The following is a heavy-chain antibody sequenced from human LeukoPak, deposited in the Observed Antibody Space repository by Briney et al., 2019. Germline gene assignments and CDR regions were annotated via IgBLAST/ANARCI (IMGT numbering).Heavy chain of an antibody. CDR1: GFTFSSYW. V-gene: IGHV3-7*01. CDR2: IKQDGSEK. J-gene: IGHJ4*02. Sequence: GGSLRLSCAASGFTFSSYWMSWVRQAPGKGLEWVANIKQDGSEKYYVDSVKGRFTISRDNAENSLYLQMNSLRAEDTAVYYCARDVQVYATHFDYWGQGTLVTVSS. CDR3: ARDVQVYATHFDY. D-gene: IGHD2-8*01.